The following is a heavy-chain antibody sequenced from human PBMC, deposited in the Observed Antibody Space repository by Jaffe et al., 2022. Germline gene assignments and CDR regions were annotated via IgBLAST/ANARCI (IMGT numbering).Heavy chain of an antibody. D-gene: IGHD5-12*01. CDR3: AREGDGYNYNWFDP. CDR2: IYYSGST. CDR1: GGSISSYY. Sequence: QVQLQESGPGLVKPSETLSLTCTVSGGSISSYYWSWIRQPPGKGLEWIGYIYYSGSTNHNPSLKSRVTISVDTSKNQFSLKLSSVTAADTAVYYCAREGDGYNYNWFDPWGQGTLVTVSS. J-gene: IGHJ5*02. V-gene: IGHV4-59*01.